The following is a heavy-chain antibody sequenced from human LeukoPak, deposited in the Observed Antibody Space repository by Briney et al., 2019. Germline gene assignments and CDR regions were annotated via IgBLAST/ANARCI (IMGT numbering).Heavy chain of an antibody. J-gene: IGHJ4*02. V-gene: IGHV1-8*01. Sequence: ASVKVSCKASGYTFTSYDINWVRPATGRGLEWMGWMNPNSGNTGYAQKFQGRVTMTRNTSISTAYMELSSLRSEDTAVYYCARYGATVTTLDYWGQGTLVTVSS. CDR2: MNPNSGNT. CDR3: ARYGATVTTLDY. D-gene: IGHD4-17*01. CDR1: GYTFTSYD.